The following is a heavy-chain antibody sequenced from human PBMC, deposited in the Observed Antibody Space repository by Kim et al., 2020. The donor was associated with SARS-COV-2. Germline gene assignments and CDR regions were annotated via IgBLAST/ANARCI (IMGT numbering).Heavy chain of an antibody. CDR2: ISSGPTYI. CDR1: GFAFSDYT. D-gene: IGHD4-17*01. V-gene: IGHV3-21*01. CDR3: ASSPNYGRKAFAY. J-gene: IGHJ4*02. Sequence: GGSLRLSCAASGFAFSDYTINWVRQAPGKGLEWVSSISSGPTYIYYADSVKGRFTISRDNAKNSLYLQMNSLRAEDTAVYYCASSPNYGRKAFAYWGQGTLVTVSS.